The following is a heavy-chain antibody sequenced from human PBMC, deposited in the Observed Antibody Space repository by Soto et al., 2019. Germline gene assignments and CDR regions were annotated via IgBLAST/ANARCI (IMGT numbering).Heavy chain of an antibody. CDR3: ARDQLILSAHDFFYGSDV. J-gene: IGHJ6*02. D-gene: IGHD1-1*01. CDR2: IPQDGVDG. Sequence: GGSLRLSCEVSGFTFSMYSMSWVRQSPGKGLEWVAKIPQDGVDGHYADSVKGRFIISRDNGKNSLHLQLNNLRAEDTAVYYCARDQLILSAHDFFYGSDVWGRGATVTVYS. CDR1: GFTFSMYS. V-gene: IGHV3-7*05.